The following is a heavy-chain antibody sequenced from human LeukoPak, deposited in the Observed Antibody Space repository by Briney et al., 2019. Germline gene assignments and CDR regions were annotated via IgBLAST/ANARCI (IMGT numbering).Heavy chain of an antibody. V-gene: IGHV3-64*01. Sequence: SGGSLRLSCAASGFTFSRYAMHWVRQAPGKGLEYVSAITSNGGSTYYANSVKGRFIISRDNSKNTLYLQLRTLRADDMAMYYCATASGSQYAEYCQHWGQGTLVTVSS. CDR1: GFTFSRYA. CDR3: ATASGSQYAEYCQH. CDR2: ITSNGGST. D-gene: IGHD1-26*01. J-gene: IGHJ1*01.